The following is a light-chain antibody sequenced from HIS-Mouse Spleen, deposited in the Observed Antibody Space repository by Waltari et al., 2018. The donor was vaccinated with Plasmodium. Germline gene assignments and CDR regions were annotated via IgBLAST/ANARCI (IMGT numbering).Light chain of an antibody. CDR1: SSDVGGYNY. CDR2: DVS. J-gene: IGLJ2*01. V-gene: IGLV2-11*01. CDR3: CSYAGSYTLV. Sequence: QSALTQPRSVSGSPGQSVTISCTGTSSDVGGYNYVSWYQQHPGKAPKLMIYDVSKRPSGVRDRFSGAKAGNTASLPISGLQAEDEADYYCCSYAGSYTLVFGGGTKLTVL.